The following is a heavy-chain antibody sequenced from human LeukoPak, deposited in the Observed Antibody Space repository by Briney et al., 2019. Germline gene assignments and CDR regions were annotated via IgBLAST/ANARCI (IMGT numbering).Heavy chain of an antibody. CDR1: GFSFSTHD. V-gene: IGHV3-23*01. CDR2: ISRSGDGT. Sequence: GGSLRLSCAASGFSFSTHDMSWVRQAPGKGLEWVSAISRSGDGTTYADSVNGRFTISRDNSKNTLFLQMNSLRAEDTAVYYCARAVGQWYFDLWGRGSLVTVSS. J-gene: IGHJ2*01. CDR3: ARAVGQWYFDL.